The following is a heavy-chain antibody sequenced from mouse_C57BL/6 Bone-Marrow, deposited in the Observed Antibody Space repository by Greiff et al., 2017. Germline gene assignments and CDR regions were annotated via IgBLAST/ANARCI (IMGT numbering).Heavy chain of an antibody. J-gene: IGHJ2*01. CDR3: ARDSYY. CDR1: GYTFTDYY. CDR2: IYPGSGNT. Sequence: QVQLKESGAELVRPGASVKLSCKASGYTFTDYYINWVKQRPGQGLEWIARIYPGSGNTYYNEKFKGKATLTAEKSSSTAYMQLSSLTSEASAVYFCARDSYYWGQGTTLTVSS. V-gene: IGHV1-76*01.